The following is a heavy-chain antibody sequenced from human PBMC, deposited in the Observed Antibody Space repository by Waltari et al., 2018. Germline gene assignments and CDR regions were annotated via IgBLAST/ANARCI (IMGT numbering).Heavy chain of an antibody. J-gene: IGHJ4*02. D-gene: IGHD3-22*01. V-gene: IGHV1-69*18. Sequence: QVQLVQSGAEVKKPGSSVKVSCKASGGTFSSYGISWVRQAPGQRPEWMGKIIPFFGSPDYAENFQCRVTITADESTTTTYLELSSLRSEDTAVYYCARIPYYYDKAPLDSWGQGTQVTVSP. CDR2: IIPFFGSP. CDR1: GGTFSSYG. CDR3: ARIPYYYDKAPLDS.